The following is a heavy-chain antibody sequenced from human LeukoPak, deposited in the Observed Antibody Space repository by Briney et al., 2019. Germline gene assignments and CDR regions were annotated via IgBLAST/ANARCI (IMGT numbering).Heavy chain of an antibody. V-gene: IGHV4-59*08. CDR3: ARRSSGWYWFDP. D-gene: IGHD6-19*01. CDR2: IYYSGST. Sequence: PSETLSLTCSVSGGSIRSYYWSWIRQPPGKGLEWIGYIYYSGSTNYNPSLKSRVTISVDTSKNQFSLKLSSVTAADTAVYYCARRSSGWYWFDPWGQGTLVTVSS. CDR1: GGSIRSYY. J-gene: IGHJ5*02.